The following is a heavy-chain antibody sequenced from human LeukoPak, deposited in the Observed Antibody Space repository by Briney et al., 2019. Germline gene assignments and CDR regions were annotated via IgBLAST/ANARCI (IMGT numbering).Heavy chain of an antibody. J-gene: IGHJ5*02. CDR3: ARSYSSSWYWFDP. CDR2: INAGNGNT. Sequence: ASVKVSCKASGYTFTSYAMHWVRQAPGQRLEWMGWINAGNGNTKYSQEFQGRVTITRDTSASTAYMELSSLRSEDTAVYYCARSYSSSWYWFDPWGQGTLVTVSS. D-gene: IGHD6-13*01. V-gene: IGHV1-3*01. CDR1: GYTFTSYA.